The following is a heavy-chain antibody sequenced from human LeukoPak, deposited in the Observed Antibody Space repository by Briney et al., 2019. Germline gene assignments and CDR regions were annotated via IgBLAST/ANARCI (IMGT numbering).Heavy chain of an antibody. CDR1: GFRFSSYW. CDR2: IKQYGSEK. Sequence: GGSLRLSCAASGFRFSSYWMSWVRQAPGKGLEWVATIKQYGSEKYYVDSVKGRFTISRDNAKKSLYLQMDRLRPEDTAVYYCAKPMTTVVTALFDSWGQGTLVTVSS. V-gene: IGHV3-7*05. D-gene: IGHD4-23*01. J-gene: IGHJ4*02. CDR3: AKPMTTVVTALFDS.